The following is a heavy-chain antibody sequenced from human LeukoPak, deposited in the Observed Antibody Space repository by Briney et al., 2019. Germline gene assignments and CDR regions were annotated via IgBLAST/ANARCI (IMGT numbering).Heavy chain of an antibody. CDR2: ISAYNGNT. Sequence: GASVTVSCKASGYTFTSYGISWVRQAPGKGLEWMGWISAYNGNTNYAQKRQGRVTMTTDTSTSTAYMELRSLRSDDTAVYYCARERLDIVATNPFDYWGQGTLVTVSS. CDR3: ARERLDIVATNPFDY. D-gene: IGHD5-12*01. CDR1: GYTFTSYG. V-gene: IGHV1-18*01. J-gene: IGHJ4*02.